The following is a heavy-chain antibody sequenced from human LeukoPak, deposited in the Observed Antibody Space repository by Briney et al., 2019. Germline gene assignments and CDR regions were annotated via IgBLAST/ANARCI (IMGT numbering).Heavy chain of an antibody. CDR1: GGSFSGYY. V-gene: IGHV4-34*01. D-gene: IGHD5-12*01. Sequence: SETLSLTCAVYGGSFSGYYWSWIRQPPGKGLEWIGEINHSGGTTYNPSLKSRVTISVDTSKTQFSLKLSSVTAADTAVYYWARAHGDIVATYWFDPWGQGTLVTVSS. CDR3: ARAHGDIVATYWFDP. CDR2: INHSGGT. J-gene: IGHJ5*02.